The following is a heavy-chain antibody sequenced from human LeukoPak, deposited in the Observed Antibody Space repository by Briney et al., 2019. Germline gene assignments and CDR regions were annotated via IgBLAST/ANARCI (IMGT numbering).Heavy chain of an antibody. V-gene: IGHV1-69*05. CDR2: IIPIFGTA. J-gene: IGHJ4*02. CDR3: ARSSQNYFDY. CDR1: GGTFSSYA. Sequence: AASVKVSCKASGGTFSSYAISWVRQAPGQGLEWMGGIIPIFGTANYAQEFQGRVTITTDESTSTAYMELSSLRSEDTAVYYCARSSQNYFDYWGQGTLVTVSS.